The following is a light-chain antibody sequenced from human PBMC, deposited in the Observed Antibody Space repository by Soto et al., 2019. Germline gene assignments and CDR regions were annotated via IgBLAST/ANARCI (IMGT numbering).Light chain of an antibody. CDR3: CSYAGNPYV. J-gene: IGLJ1*01. Sequence: QSVLTQPRSVSGSPGQSVTISCTGTSNDVGRYNYVSWYQQHPGKAPKLMIYDVSKRPSGVPDRFSGSKSGNTASLTISGLQAEDEADYYCCSYAGNPYVFGTGTKVTVL. CDR2: DVS. V-gene: IGLV2-11*01. CDR1: SNDVGRYNY.